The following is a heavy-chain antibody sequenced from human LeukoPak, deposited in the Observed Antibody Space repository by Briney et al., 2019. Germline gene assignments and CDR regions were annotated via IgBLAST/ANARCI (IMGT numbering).Heavy chain of an antibody. Sequence: PGGSLRLSCAASGFTFSNARMSWVRQAPGKGLEWVGRIKSKTDGGTTDYAAPVKGRFTISRDDSKNTLYLQMNSLKTEDTAVYYCTTYGSGSYHTYYFDYWGQGALVTVSS. J-gene: IGHJ4*02. V-gene: IGHV3-15*01. CDR1: GFTFSNAR. CDR3: TTYGSGSYHTYYFDY. CDR2: IKSKTDGGTT. D-gene: IGHD3-10*01.